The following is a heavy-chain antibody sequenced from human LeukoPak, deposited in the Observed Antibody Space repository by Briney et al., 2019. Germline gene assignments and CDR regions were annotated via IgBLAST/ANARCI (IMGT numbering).Heavy chain of an antibody. CDR3: ARHFAPEAWFQAP. D-gene: IGHD3-10*01. CDR2: IYHSGTP. J-gene: IGHJ5*02. CDR1: GYSISSGYY. V-gene: IGHV4-38-2*02. Sequence: SETLSLTCTVSGYSISSGYYWGWIRQPPGKGLEWIGSIYHSGTPYYNPSLKSRVTISIDTSKNHFSLQLTSVTAADTAVYYCARHFAPEAWFQAPWGQGTLVTVSS.